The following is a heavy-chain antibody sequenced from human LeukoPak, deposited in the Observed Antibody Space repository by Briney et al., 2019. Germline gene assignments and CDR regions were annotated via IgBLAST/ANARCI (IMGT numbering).Heavy chain of an antibody. D-gene: IGHD6-19*01. Sequence: SETLSLTCTVSGGSISSGSYYWSWIRQPAGKGLEWIGRIYTSGSTNYNPSLKSRVTISVDTSKNQFSLKLSSVTAADTAVYYCARALPYSSGWFDYWGQGTLVTVSS. CDR3: ARALPYSSGWFDY. CDR2: IYTSGST. J-gene: IGHJ4*02. CDR1: GGSISSGSYY. V-gene: IGHV4-61*02.